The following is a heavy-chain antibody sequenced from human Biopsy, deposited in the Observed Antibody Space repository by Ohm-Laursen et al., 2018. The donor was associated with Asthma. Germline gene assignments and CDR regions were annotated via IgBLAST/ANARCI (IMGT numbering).Heavy chain of an antibody. CDR2: ISVYNGNT. J-gene: IGHJ6*02. CDR3: ARAVDYSHYYGIDV. V-gene: IGHV1-18*01. CDR1: GYTFNSAG. D-gene: IGHD3-10*01. Sequence: ASVKSCNASGYTFNSAGITWVRQAPGPGLEWMGWISVYNGNTKVAQKLQDRVTMITDTSTSTAYMELRSLRSDDTAVYFCARAVDYSHYYGIDVWGQGTTVTVS.